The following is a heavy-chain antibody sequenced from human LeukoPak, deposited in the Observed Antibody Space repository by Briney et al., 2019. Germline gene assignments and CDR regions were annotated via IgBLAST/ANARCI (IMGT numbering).Heavy chain of an antibody. J-gene: IGHJ4*02. CDR2: INEDGSEK. V-gene: IGHV3-7*01. Sequence: GGSLRLSCAASGFTFTNYFMTWVRQAPGRGLEWVANINEDGSEKNSVGSVKGRFTISRDNAKNSLYLQMNSLRAEDTAVYYCATYRYCTNGVCYRFDYWGQGTLVTVSS. D-gene: IGHD2-8*01. CDR1: GFTFTNYF. CDR3: ATYRYCTNGVCYRFDY.